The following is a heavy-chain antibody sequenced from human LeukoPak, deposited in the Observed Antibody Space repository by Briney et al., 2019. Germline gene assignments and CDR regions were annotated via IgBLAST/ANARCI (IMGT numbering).Heavy chain of an antibody. Sequence: GGSLRLSCAASGFTFSTYNINWVRQAPGKGLEWISYISSSSATIYYADSVKGRFTVSRDNAKNSLCLQMNSLRAEDTAVYYCARDRHLVRGVIPFDYWGQGTLVTVSS. J-gene: IGHJ4*02. CDR1: GFTFSTYN. CDR2: ISSSSATI. V-gene: IGHV3-48*04. D-gene: IGHD3-10*01. CDR3: ARDRHLVRGVIPFDY.